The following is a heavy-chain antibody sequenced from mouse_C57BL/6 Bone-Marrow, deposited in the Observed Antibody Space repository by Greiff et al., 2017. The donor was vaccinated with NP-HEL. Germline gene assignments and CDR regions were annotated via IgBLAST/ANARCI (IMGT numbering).Heavy chain of an antibody. V-gene: IGHV1-81*01. CDR2: IYPRSGNT. CDR1: GYTFTSYG. D-gene: IGHD2-5*01. Sequence: VKLKQSGAELARPGASVKLSCKASGYTFTSYGISWVKQRTGQGLEWIGEIYPRSGNTYYNEKFKGKATLTADKSSSTAYMELRSLTSEDSAVYFCARHYSNSFAYWGQGTLVTVSA. J-gene: IGHJ3*01. CDR3: ARHYSNSFAY.